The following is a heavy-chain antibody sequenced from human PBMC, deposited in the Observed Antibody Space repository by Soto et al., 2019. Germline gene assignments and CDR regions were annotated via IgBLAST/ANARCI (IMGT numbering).Heavy chain of an antibody. CDR2: IYYTGTV. J-gene: IGHJ4*02. D-gene: IGHD6-13*01. CDR3: ARTSRHKTCQLDY. Sequence: SETLSLTCSVPGYSIGTYNWWAWIRQPQGKGLEWIGYIYYTGTVYYNLSLNNRVLMSEETARDQFSLTLTSVTAAATAVYYCARTSRHKTCQLDYWCQGALVTVSS. CDR1: GYSIGTYNW. V-gene: IGHV4-28*05.